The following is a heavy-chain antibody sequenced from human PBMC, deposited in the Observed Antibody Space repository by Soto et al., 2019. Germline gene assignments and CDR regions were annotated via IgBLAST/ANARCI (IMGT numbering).Heavy chain of an antibody. D-gene: IGHD6-13*01. J-gene: IGHJ4*02. CDR1: GFTFSTYA. CDR2: ISDSGDST. V-gene: IGHV3-23*01. CDR3: AKSSSSWYASYFDS. Sequence: EVQLLESGGGLVQPGGSLRLSCAASGFTFSTYAMSWVRQAPGKGLEWVSTISDSGDSTYYADSVKGRFTISRDNSKNTLYLHMNRLRAEDTDPFYCAKSSSSWYASYFDSWGQGTLVTVSS.